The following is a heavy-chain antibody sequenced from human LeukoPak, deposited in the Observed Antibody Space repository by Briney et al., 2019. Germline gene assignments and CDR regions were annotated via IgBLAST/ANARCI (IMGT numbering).Heavy chain of an antibody. CDR2: ISRSSDAI. CDR3: ARGDSDHYITLDY. V-gene: IGHV3-48*01. Sequence: PGGSLRLSCAASGFNLSAYSMNWVRQAPGKGLEWVSYISRSSDAIYDADSVKGRFTISRDNAKNSLFLQMNSLGVEDTALYYCARGDSDHYITLDYWGQGTLVTVSS. D-gene: IGHD4-17*01. CDR1: GFNLSAYS. J-gene: IGHJ4*02.